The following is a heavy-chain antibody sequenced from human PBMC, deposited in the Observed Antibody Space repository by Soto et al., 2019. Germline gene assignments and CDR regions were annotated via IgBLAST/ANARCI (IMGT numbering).Heavy chain of an antibody. CDR2: IIPIFGTA. CDR3: ARDRSGNNGVCYSCHSYGMDV. Sequence: SVKVSCKASGGTFSSYAISWVPQAPGQGLEWMGGIIPIFGTASYAQKFQGRVTITADESTSTAYMELSSLRSEDTAVYYCARDRSGNNGVCYSCHSYGMDVWGQGTTVTVSS. V-gene: IGHV1-69*13. J-gene: IGHJ6*02. D-gene: IGHD2-8*01. CDR1: GGTFSSYA.